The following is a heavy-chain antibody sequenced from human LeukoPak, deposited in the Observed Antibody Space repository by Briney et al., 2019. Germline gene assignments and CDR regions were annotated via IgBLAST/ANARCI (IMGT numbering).Heavy chain of an antibody. CDR3: AKDVPLLRVRGVPDAFDI. CDR1: GFTFSSSA. CDR2: INDNGGTT. J-gene: IGHJ3*02. Sequence: PGGSLRLSCAASGFTFSSSAMSWVRQTPEQGLEWVSTINDNGGTTYYADSVKGRFTISRDNSKSTLYMQMNDLRAEDTAIYYCAKDVPLLRVRGVPDAFDIWGQGTMVTVSS. D-gene: IGHD3-10*01. V-gene: IGHV3-23*01.